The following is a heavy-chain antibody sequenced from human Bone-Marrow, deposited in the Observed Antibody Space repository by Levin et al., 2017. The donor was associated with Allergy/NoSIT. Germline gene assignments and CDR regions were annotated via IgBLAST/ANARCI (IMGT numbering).Heavy chain of an antibody. D-gene: IGHD1-26*01. CDR2: ISANNGNT. Sequence: ASVKVSCKASDYTLITYAITWVRQAPGQGLEWMGWISANNGNTDYAQKVQGRVTMTTDTSTSTAYIELTSLRSDDTAVYYCARVLAGFRREGFYGLDVWGQGTAVTVSS. J-gene: IGHJ6*02. CDR3: ARVLAGFRREGFYGLDV. V-gene: IGHV1-18*01. CDR1: DYTLITYA.